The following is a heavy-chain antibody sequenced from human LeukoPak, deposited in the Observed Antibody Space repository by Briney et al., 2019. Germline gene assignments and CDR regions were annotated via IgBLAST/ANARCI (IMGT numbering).Heavy chain of an antibody. V-gene: IGHV4-59*01. Sequence: SETLSLTCTVSGGSIGTYYWSWIRQPPGKGLEWIGYIYNSESTNYNPSLRSRVTISLDTSKKQFSLKLKSVTGADTAVYYCARDRKQWLRGPFDPWGQGTLVTVSS. CDR3: ARDRKQWLRGPFDP. D-gene: IGHD6-19*01. CDR1: GGSIGTYY. CDR2: IYNSEST. J-gene: IGHJ5*02.